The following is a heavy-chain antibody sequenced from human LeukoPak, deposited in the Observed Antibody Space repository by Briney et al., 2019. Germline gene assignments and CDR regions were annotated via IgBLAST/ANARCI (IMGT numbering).Heavy chain of an antibody. CDR2: IRFNASHR. V-gene: IGHV3-30*02. Sequence: PGGSLRLSCAASGVTFSSFGMHWVRQAPGKGLEWVAFIRFNASHRFYADSVEGRFTISRDNSKSMLYLQMNSLRTEDTAIYYCALTTRGYWGQETLVTVSS. J-gene: IGHJ4*02. CDR3: ALTTRGY. CDR1: GVTFSSFG. D-gene: IGHD5-12*01.